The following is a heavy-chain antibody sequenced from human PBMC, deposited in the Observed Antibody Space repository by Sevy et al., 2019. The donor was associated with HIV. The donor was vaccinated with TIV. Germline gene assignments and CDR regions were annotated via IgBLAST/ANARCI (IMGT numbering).Heavy chain of an antibody. V-gene: IGHV4-30-4*02. D-gene: IGHD5-12*01. Sequence: SETLSLTCTVSGGSISNSDSYWSWIRQPPGKGLEWIGYIHYTGGTYYNPFLKSRLDMSVDTSEKQFSLKLSSMTEADTAVYYCASKRGYNHGPFDYWGQGTLVTVSS. CDR2: IHYTGGT. CDR3: ASKRGYNHGPFDY. J-gene: IGHJ4*02. CDR1: GGSISNSDSY.